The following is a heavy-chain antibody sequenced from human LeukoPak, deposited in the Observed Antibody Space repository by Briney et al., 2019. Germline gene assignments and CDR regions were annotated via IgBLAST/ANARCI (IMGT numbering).Heavy chain of an antibody. CDR2: ISGGGGST. Sequence: PGGSLRLSCAASGFTFSNYAMSWVRQAPGKGLEWVSVISGGGGSTYYADSVKGRFTISRDNSKNTLYLQMNSLRVEDTAVYYCAKGRPAVMRIDFDYWGQGTLVTVSS. J-gene: IGHJ4*02. D-gene: IGHD2-2*01. V-gene: IGHV3-23*01. CDR1: GFTFSNYA. CDR3: AKGRPAVMRIDFDY.